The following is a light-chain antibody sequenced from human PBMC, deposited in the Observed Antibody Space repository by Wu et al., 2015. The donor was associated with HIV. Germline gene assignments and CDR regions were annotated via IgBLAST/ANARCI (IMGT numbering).Light chain of an antibody. CDR1: QGISSS. CDR2: GAS. V-gene: IGKV1-9*01. Sequence: IQLTQSPSSLSGSVGDRVTITCRASQGISSSLAWYQQKPGRAPKFLIYGASTLQSGVPSRFSGSGSGTDFTLTISSLQPEDSATYYCQQLXSYPITFGQGTRLEIK. CDR3: QQLXSYPIT. J-gene: IGKJ5*01.